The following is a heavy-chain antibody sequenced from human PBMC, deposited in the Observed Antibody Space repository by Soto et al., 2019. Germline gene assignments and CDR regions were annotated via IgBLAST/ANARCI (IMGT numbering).Heavy chain of an antibody. V-gene: IGHV4-34*01. D-gene: IGHD2-15*01. J-gene: IGHJ4*02. Sequence: QVQLQQWGAGLLKPSETLSLTCAVYGGSFSGYYWSWIRQPPGKGLEWIGEINHSGRTNYNPSLKSRVTISVDTSKNQFSLKLSSVTAADTAVYYCARARAQDIVVVVAAPPNFDYWGQGTLVTVSS. CDR3: ARARAQDIVVVVAAPPNFDY. CDR2: INHSGRT. CDR1: GGSFSGYY.